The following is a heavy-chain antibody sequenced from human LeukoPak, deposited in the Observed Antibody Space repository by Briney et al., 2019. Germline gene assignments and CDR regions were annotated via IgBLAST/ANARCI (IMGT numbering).Heavy chain of an antibody. J-gene: IGHJ4*02. Sequence: GRSPRVSCAASGFTFSSYSMNWVREAPGNGLHRVSYISSSSSTIYYADSVKGRFTISRGNAKNSLYLQMNSLRAEDTAMYYCARDEAVALFDYWGQGTLVTVSS. CDR2: ISSSSSTI. CDR3: ARDEAVALFDY. V-gene: IGHV3-48*01. CDR1: GFTFSSYS. D-gene: IGHD6-19*01.